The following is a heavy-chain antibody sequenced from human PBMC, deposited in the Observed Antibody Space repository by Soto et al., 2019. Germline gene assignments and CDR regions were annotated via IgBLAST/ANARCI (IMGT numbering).Heavy chain of an antibody. Sequence: GGSLRLSCAASGFTFSSYSMNWVRQAPGKGLEWVSSISSSSSYIYYADSVKGRFTISRDNAKNSLYLQMNSLRAEDTAVYYCASPSPYGSGSPNDYWGQGTLVTVSS. CDR1: GFTFSSYS. CDR2: ISSSSSYI. D-gene: IGHD3-10*01. CDR3: ASPSPYGSGSPNDY. J-gene: IGHJ4*02. V-gene: IGHV3-21*01.